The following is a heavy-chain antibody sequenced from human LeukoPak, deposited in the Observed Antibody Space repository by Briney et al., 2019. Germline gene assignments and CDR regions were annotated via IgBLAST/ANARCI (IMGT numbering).Heavy chain of an antibody. J-gene: IGHJ3*02. V-gene: IGHV3-7*03. CDR2: IKQDGSEK. Sequence: GGSLRLSCAASGFTFSSYWMSWVRQAPGKGLEWVANIKQDGSEKYYVDSVKGRFTISRDNAKNSLYLQMNSLRAEDTALYYCAKPLRGRTRNLETPDAFDIWGQGTMVTVSS. D-gene: IGHD1-14*01. CDR1: GFTFSSYW. CDR3: AKPLRGRTRNLETPDAFDI.